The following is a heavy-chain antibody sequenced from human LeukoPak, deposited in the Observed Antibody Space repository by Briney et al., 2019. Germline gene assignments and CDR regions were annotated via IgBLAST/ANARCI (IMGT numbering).Heavy chain of an antibody. J-gene: IGHJ3*02. CDR2: IRYDGSNK. CDR1: GFTFSSYG. D-gene: IGHD3-3*01. CDR3: AREHPFQITIDAFDI. Sequence: PGGSLRLSCAASGFTFSSYGMHWVRQAPGKGLEWVAFIRYDGSNKYYADSVKGRFTISRDNSKNTLYLQMNSLRAEDTAVYYCAREHPFQITIDAFDIWGQGTMVTVSS. V-gene: IGHV3-30*02.